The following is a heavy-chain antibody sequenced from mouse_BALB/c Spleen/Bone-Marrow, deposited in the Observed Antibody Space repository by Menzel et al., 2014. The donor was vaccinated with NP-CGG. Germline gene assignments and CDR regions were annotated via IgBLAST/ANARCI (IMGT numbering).Heavy chain of an antibody. J-gene: IGHJ3*01. CDR2: IYPGDGDI. CDR1: GYAFSSYW. D-gene: IGHD2-4*01. V-gene: IGHV1-80*01. Sequence: VQLQQSGAELVRPGSSVKIYCKASGYAFSSYWMNWVQQRPGQGLEWIGQIYPGDGDIKYNGKFKGKATLTADKSSGTAYMQFSSLTSEDSAVYFCARGDFDFEAWFTYWGQGTLVTVSA. CDR3: ARGDFDFEAWFTY.